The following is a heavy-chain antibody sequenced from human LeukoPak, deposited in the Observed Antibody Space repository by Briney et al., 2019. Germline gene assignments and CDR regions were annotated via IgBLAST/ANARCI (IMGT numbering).Heavy chain of an antibody. CDR1: GFTFSSYW. CDR3: ARADYGNHYYFEY. D-gene: IGHD4-17*01. Sequence: GGSLRLSCAASGFTFSSYWMHWVRQAPGEGLQWVSAISSTSSYIYYADSVKGRFTISRDNTKNTLYLQMNSLSAEDTALYYCARADYGNHYYFEYWGQGTLVTVSS. CDR2: ISSTSSYI. V-gene: IGHV3-21*01. J-gene: IGHJ4*02.